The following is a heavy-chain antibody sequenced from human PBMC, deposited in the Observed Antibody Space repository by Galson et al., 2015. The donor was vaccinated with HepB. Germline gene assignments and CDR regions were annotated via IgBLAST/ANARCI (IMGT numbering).Heavy chain of an antibody. CDR1: GYTFTING. J-gene: IGHJ4*02. CDR2: ISANSGDT. D-gene: IGHD4/OR15-4a*01. Sequence: VKVSCKASGYTFTINGISWVRQAPGKGLEWMGWISANSGDTKYAQKLQGRVTMTRDTSTSTAYLELRSLRSDDTAAYYCARDRDYRFDYWGQGTLVTVSS. V-gene: IGHV1-18*04. CDR3: ARDRDYRFDY.